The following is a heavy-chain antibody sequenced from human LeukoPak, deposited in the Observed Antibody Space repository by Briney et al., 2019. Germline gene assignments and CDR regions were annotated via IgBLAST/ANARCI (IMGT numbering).Heavy chain of an antibody. CDR3: ARTDWRELPKPDY. Sequence: SETLSLTCTVSGGSMSSSSDYWGWIRQAPGKGVEWIGSIYYSGSTYYHPSLKSRVTISVDTSKNQFSLKLSSVTAADTAVYYCARTDWRELPKPDYWGQGTLVTVSS. J-gene: IGHJ4*02. CDR1: GGSMSSSSDY. CDR2: IYYSGST. D-gene: IGHD1-26*01. V-gene: IGHV4-39*01.